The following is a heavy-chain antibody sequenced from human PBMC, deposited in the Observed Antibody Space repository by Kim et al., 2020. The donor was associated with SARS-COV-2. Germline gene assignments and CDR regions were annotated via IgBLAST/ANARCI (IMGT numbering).Heavy chain of an antibody. CDR1: GFTVSSNY. V-gene: IGHV3-53*01. Sequence: GGSLRLSCAASGFTVSSNYMNWVRQAPGKGLEWVSVIYSGGRTYYADSVKGRFTISRDNSKNTLYLQMNSLRAEDTAVYYCAREEGYGSAEDWGQGTLVTVSS. J-gene: IGHJ4*02. CDR3: AREEGYGSAED. CDR2: IYSGGRT. D-gene: IGHD3-10*01.